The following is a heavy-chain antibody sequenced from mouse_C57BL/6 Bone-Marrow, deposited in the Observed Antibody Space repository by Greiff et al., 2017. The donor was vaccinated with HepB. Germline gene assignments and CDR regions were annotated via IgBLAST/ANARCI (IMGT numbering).Heavy chain of an antibody. CDR1: GFTFSSYT. D-gene: IGHD2-3*01. V-gene: IGHV5-9*01. Sequence: DVHLVESGGGLVKPGGSLKLSCAASGFTFSSYTMSWVRQTPEKRLEWVATISGGGGNTYYPDSVKGRFTISRDNAKNTLHLQMSSLRSEDTALYYCSRDGYYPYYFDYWGQGTTLTVSS. CDR3: SRDGYYPYYFDY. J-gene: IGHJ2*01. CDR2: ISGGGGNT.